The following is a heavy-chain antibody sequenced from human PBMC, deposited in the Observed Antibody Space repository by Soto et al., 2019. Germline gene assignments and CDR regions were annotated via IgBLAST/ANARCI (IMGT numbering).Heavy chain of an antibody. J-gene: IGHJ3*02. Sequence: GGSLRLSCAASGFTFDDYAMHWVRQAPGKGLEWVSGISWNSGSIGYADSVKGRFTISRDNAKNSLYLQMNSLRAEDTALYYCAKDMEWYSSSWGAFDIWGQGTMVTVSS. CDR1: GFTFDDYA. V-gene: IGHV3-9*01. CDR2: ISWNSGSI. CDR3: AKDMEWYSSSWGAFDI. D-gene: IGHD6-13*01.